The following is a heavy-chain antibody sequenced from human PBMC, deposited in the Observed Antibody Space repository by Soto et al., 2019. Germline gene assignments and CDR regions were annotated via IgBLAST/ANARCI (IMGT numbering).Heavy chain of an antibody. CDR2: INGGTGQT. V-gene: IGHV1-3*01. D-gene: IGHD3-10*01. CDR3: ARGKGREEMCYFYGMDV. Sequence: ASVKVSCKASGYTFSTHAMHWVRQAPGQSLEWIGWINGGTGQTKHSHRFQDRVSITRDTSASTAYLELSSLRSEDTAVYYCARGKGREEMCYFYGMDVWGQGTTVTVSS. J-gene: IGHJ6*02. CDR1: GYTFSTHA.